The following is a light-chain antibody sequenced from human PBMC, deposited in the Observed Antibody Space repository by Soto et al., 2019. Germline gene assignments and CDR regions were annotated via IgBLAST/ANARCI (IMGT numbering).Light chain of an antibody. CDR1: QSIDKW. Sequence: DIQMTQSPSTLSASVGDRVTITCRASQSIDKWLAWYQQKPGKAPKLLIYKASILQSGVPSRFIGSGSGTQFTLTISSLQPDDVGSYFCQQYNRFSWTFGQGTKVEIK. CDR2: KAS. V-gene: IGKV1-5*03. CDR3: QQYNRFSWT. J-gene: IGKJ1*01.